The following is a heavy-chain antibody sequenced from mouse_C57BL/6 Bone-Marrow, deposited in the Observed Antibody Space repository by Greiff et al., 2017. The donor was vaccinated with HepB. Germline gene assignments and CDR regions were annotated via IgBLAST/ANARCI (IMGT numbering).Heavy chain of an antibody. J-gene: IGHJ4*01. D-gene: IGHD1-1*01. CDR1: GYSFTDYN. V-gene: IGHV1-39*01. Sequence: EVQLVESGPELVKPGASVKISCKASGYSFTDYNMNWVKQSNGKSLEWIGVINPNYGTTSYNQKFKGKATLTVDQSSSTAYMQLNSLTSEDSAVYYCARDYGSSHYYAMDYWGQGTSVTVSS. CDR2: INPNYGTT. CDR3: ARDYGSSHYYAMDY.